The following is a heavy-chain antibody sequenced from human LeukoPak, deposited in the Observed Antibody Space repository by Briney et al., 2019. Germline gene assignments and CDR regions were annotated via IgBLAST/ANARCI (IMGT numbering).Heavy chain of an antibody. J-gene: IGHJ4*02. Sequence: GGSLRLSCAASGFTFDSFAMHWVRQPPGKGLEWVSSISWIGGRMAYADSVKGRFTISRDNARNTLNLQMKSLRLEDTALYYCVKDRTTSMSTGPLVHWGQGTLVTVSS. CDR1: GFTFDSFA. V-gene: IGHV3-9*01. D-gene: IGHD5/OR15-5a*01. CDR2: ISWIGGRM. CDR3: VKDRTTSMSTGPLVH.